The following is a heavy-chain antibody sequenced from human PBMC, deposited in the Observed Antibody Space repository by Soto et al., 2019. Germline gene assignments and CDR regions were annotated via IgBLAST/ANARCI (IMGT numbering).Heavy chain of an antibody. V-gene: IGHV1-3*01. CDR3: ARGVIQQLPFFDY. Sequence: GASVKVSCKASGYTFTGYYMHWVRQAPGQRFEWMGWINAGNGNTKYSQKFPGRVTITRDTSASTAYMELSSLRSEDTAVYYCARGVIQQLPFFDYWGQGTLVTVSS. CDR1: GYTFTGYY. CDR2: INAGNGNT. J-gene: IGHJ4*02. D-gene: IGHD6-13*01.